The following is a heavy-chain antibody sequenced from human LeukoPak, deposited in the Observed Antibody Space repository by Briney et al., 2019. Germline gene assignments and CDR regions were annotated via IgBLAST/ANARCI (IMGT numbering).Heavy chain of an antibody. CDR2: IYTSGST. V-gene: IGHV4-4*07. CDR3: ARKDYDSSGYFDY. Sequence: PSETLSLTCTVSGGTISSYYWSWLRQPAGKGLEWIGRIYTSGSTNYNPSLKSRGTMSVDTSKNQFSLKLSSVTAADTAVYYCARKDYDSSGYFDYWGQGTLVTVSS. CDR1: GGTISSYY. J-gene: IGHJ4*02. D-gene: IGHD3-22*01.